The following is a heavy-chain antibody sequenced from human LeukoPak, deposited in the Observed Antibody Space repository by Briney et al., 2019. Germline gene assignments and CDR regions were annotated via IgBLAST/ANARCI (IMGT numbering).Heavy chain of an antibody. Sequence: GGSLRLSGAASGSTFSSYAMSWVRQAPGKGLEWVSTISGSGGSTYNADSVKGRFTISRDNSKNTLYLQMNSLRAEDTAVYYCAKALYGNSHDAFDIWGQGTMVTVSS. CDR2: ISGSGGST. CDR1: GSTFSSYA. CDR3: AKALYGNSHDAFDI. V-gene: IGHV3-23*01. J-gene: IGHJ3*02. D-gene: IGHD4-17*01.